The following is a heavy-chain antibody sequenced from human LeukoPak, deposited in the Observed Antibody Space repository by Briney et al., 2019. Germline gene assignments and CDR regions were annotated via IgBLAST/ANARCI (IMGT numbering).Heavy chain of an antibody. CDR2: INHSGST. Sequence: PSETLSLTCAVYGGSFSGYYWSWIRQPPGKGLEWIGEINHSGSTNYNPSLKSRVTISVDTSKNQFSLKLSSVTAADTAVYYCARGDYYDSSGYYYWYFDLWGRGTLVTVSS. J-gene: IGHJ2*01. CDR1: GGSFSGYY. D-gene: IGHD3-22*01. V-gene: IGHV4-34*01. CDR3: ARGDYYDSSGYYYWYFDL.